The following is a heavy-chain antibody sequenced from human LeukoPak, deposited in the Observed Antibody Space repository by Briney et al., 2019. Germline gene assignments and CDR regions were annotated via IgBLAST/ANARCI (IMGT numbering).Heavy chain of an antibody. CDR2: IYSSGST. CDR1: GGSISSYY. J-gene: IGHJ4*02. D-gene: IGHD2-15*01. CDR3: GGEYMVVVPNFDY. Sequence: SETLSLTCTVSGGSISSYYWNWIRQPAGKGLEWIGRIYSSGSTNYNPSLKSRVTMSVDTSKNQFSLKLTSVTAADTAVYYCGGEYMVVVPNFDYWGQGTLVTVSS. V-gene: IGHV4-4*07.